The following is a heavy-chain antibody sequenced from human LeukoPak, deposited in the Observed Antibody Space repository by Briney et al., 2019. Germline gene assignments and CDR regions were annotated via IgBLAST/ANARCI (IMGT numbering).Heavy chain of an antibody. D-gene: IGHD4-17*01. J-gene: IGHJ4*02. Sequence: PSETLSLTCTVSGGSISSSTYYWGWIRQPPGKQLKWIGSIFYSGTAYYNPSFKSRVSISVDTSKSQFSLDLSSVTAADTALYYCARHATVTSFTFAYWGQGILATVSS. CDR3: ARHATVTSFTFAY. V-gene: IGHV4-39*01. CDR2: IFYSGTA. CDR1: GGSISSSTYY.